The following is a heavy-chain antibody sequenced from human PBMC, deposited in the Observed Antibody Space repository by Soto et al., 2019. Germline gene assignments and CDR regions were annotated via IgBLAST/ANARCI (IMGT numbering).Heavy chain of an antibody. V-gene: IGHV4-4*07. CDR3: ARDLVVGATPGDY. CDR1: GGSISSNS. D-gene: IGHD1-26*01. CDR2: IYTSGST. Sequence: QVQLQESGPRLVKPSETLSLTCTVSGGSISSNSWSWIRQPAGKGLEWIGHIYTSGSTNYNPSLKSRVTMSVDTSKLPFSLKLRSVTATDTAMYYCARDLVVGATPGDYWGQGTLVTVSS. J-gene: IGHJ4*02.